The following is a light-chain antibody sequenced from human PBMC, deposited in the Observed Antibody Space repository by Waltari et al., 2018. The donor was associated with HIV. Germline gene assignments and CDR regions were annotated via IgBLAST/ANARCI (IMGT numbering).Light chain of an antibody. V-gene: IGKV3-20*01. J-gene: IGKJ5*01. Sequence: EVVMTQSPATLSVSPGERATLFCRASQSGSGTYLAWYQQKPGQAPRLLIYGTSSRATGTPIRFSGSGSGTDYTLTITTLEPEDFAVYFCQQYGRSPITFGQGTRLETK. CDR1: QSGSGTY. CDR2: GTS. CDR3: QQYGRSPIT.